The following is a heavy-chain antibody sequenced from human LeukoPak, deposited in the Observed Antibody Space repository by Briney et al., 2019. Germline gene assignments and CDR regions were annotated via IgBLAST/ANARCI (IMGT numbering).Heavy chain of an antibody. CDR1: GGSISSYY. Sequence: PSETLSLTCTVSGGSISSYYWTWVRQPPGKGLGWIAYIHDSGTTSYSPSLESRVTISLDTSNNQFSLRLSSVTAADTAVYYCARESWYCSDGSCYSDFDYWGQGTLVTVSS. CDR3: ARESWYCSDGSCYSDFDY. CDR2: IHDSGTT. D-gene: IGHD2-15*01. J-gene: IGHJ4*02. V-gene: IGHV4-59*01.